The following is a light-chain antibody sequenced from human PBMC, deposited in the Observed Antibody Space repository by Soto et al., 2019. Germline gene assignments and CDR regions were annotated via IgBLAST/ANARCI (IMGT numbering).Light chain of an antibody. V-gene: IGKV1-8*01. CDR2: AAS. CDR3: QQYYSYPRIT. Sequence: AIRMTQPPSSLSASTGDRVTITCRASQGISSYLAWYQQKPGKAPKLLIYAASTLQSGVPSRFSGSGSGTDFTLTISCLQSEDFATYYCQQYYSYPRITFGGGTKVEIK. J-gene: IGKJ4*01. CDR1: QGISSY.